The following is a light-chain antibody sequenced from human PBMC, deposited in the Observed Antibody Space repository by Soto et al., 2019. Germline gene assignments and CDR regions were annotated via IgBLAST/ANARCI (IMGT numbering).Light chain of an antibody. CDR3: KQYYSTPQIT. CDR2: WAS. CDR1: QSVLYSSNNKNY. Sequence: IVMTQSPDSLAVSLVERATINFKSSQSVLYSSNNKNYLAWYQQKPGQPPKLLINWASTRESGVPDRFSGSGSGTDFTININSLQDEDVAVYYCKQYYSTPQITFGGGTKV. J-gene: IGKJ4*01. V-gene: IGKV4-1*01.